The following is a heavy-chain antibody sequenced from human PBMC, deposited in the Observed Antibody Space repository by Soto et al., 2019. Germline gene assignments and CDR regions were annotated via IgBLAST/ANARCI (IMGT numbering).Heavy chain of an antibody. CDR3: TAGSVEGI. D-gene: IGHD2-15*01. CDR2: IKTSAGGGAT. J-gene: IGHJ4*03. Sequence: EVQLVESAGGLVKPGGSLRLSCVASGFSFNDAWMNWVRQAPGEGLEWVGRIKTSAGGGATAYAAPVQGRFTISRDDSKNDLYLHMYSLRTEDTAIYYCTAGSVEGIWGQGTMVTVSS. V-gene: IGHV3-15*07. CDR1: GFSFNDAW.